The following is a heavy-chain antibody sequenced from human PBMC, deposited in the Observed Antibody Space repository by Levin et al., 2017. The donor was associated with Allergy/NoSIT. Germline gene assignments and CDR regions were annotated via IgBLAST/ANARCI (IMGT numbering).Heavy chain of an antibody. CDR1: GFTFSSYW. D-gene: IGHD2-2*01. J-gene: IGHJ4*02. V-gene: IGHV3-7*01. CDR3: ARVRGGASTSTAFDY. Sequence: GGSLRLSCAASGFTFSSYWMSWVRQAPGKGLEWVANLKQDGSEKYYVDSVKGRFTISRDNAENSLYLQMNSLRAEDTAVYYCARVRGGASTSTAFDYWGQGPLVTVSS. CDR2: LKQDGSEK.